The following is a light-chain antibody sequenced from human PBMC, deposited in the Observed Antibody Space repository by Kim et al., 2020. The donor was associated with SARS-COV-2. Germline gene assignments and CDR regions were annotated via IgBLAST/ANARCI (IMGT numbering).Light chain of an antibody. CDR3: QQYEKRLS. V-gene: IGKV1-33*01. CDR2: AAS. J-gene: IGKJ4*01. Sequence: DIQMTQSPSSLSASVGDRVTITCQASQDISNSLNWYQQKAGKAPKVLIYAASTLEAGVPSRFSGSGSGTDFTLTITSLQPEDIATYSCQQYEKRLSFGGGTKVDIK. CDR1: QDISNS.